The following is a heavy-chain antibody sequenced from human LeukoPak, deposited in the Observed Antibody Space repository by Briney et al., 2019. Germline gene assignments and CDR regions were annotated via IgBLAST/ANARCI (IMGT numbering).Heavy chain of an antibody. CDR2: IYTSGST. J-gene: IGHJ5*02. V-gene: IGHV3-66*03. Sequence: HPGGSLRLSCAASGFSVSSTYMSWVRQAPGKGLEWVSLIYTSGSTFYADSAMGRFTISRDNSKNTLFLQMNSLRAEDSAVYYCTRDRAGTQSWVEFDLWGQGTLVTVSS. CDR3: TRDRAGTQSWVEFDL. CDR1: GFSVSSTY. D-gene: IGHD3-10*01.